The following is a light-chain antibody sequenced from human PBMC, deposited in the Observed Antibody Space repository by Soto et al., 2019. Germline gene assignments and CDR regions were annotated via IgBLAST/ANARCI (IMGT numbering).Light chain of an antibody. CDR1: NIGRKS. CDR3: QVWDSSTVV. Sequence: SYELTQPLSVSLALGQTARITCGGNNIGRKSVHWYQQKAGQAPVLVLYRDDNRPSGIPERFSGSNSGNTATLTISRAQAGDEADYYCQVWDSSTVVFGGGTKLTVL. V-gene: IGLV3-9*01. J-gene: IGLJ2*01. CDR2: RDD.